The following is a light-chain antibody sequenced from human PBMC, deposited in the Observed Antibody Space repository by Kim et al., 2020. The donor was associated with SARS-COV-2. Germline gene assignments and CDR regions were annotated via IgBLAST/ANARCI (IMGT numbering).Light chain of an antibody. Sequence: LSPGERATLSCRASQSVSSNNLAWYQQKSGQAPRILIYGASNRATGIPDRFSGSGSGTDFILSISRLEPEDFAVYYCQQYGYPPRTFGQGTKLEI. CDR2: GAS. V-gene: IGKV3-20*01. CDR3: QQYGYPPRT. J-gene: IGKJ2*01. CDR1: QSVSSNN.